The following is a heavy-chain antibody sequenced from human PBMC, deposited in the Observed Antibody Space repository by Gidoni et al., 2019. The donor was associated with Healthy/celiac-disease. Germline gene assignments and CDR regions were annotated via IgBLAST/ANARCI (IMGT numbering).Heavy chain of an antibody. V-gene: IGHV4-39*07. Sequence: QLQLQDSGPGLVKTSATLSLTCTVSGGSLSSSSYYWGWIRQPPGKGLEWIGSIYYSGSTYYNPSLKSRVTISVDTSKNQFSLKLSSVTAADTAVYYCARDCSDYYDSSGSTYDYWGQGTLVTVSS. CDR3: ARDCSDYYDSSGSTYDY. CDR1: GGSLSSSSYY. CDR2: IYYSGST. D-gene: IGHD3-22*01. J-gene: IGHJ4*02.